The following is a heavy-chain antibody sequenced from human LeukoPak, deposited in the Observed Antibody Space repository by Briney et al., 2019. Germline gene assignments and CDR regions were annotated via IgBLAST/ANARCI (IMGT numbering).Heavy chain of an antibody. CDR1: GGSISSSSYY. D-gene: IGHD3/OR15-3a*01. Sequence: HSETLSLTCTVSGGSISSSSYYWGWIRQPPGKGLEWIGSIYYSGSTYYNPSLKSRVTISLDTSRNQFSLRLSSVTAADTADYYCARAQGNGLIDFWGQGTLVTVSS. J-gene: IGHJ4*02. CDR3: ARAQGNGLIDF. V-gene: IGHV4-39*01. CDR2: IYYSGST.